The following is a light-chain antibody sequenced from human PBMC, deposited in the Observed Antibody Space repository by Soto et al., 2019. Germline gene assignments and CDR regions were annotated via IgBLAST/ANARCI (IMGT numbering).Light chain of an antibody. CDR1: QSLLYSNGYNY. J-gene: IGKJ4*01. CDR2: LGS. V-gene: IGKV2-28*01. CDR3: MQALQTPLT. Sequence: DIVMTQSPLSLPVTPGEPASNSCRSSQSLLYSNGYNYMDWYLQKPGQSPKLLIYLGSNRASGVPDRFSGSGSGTDFTLKISRVEAEDVGVYYCMQALQTPLTFGGGTKVEIK.